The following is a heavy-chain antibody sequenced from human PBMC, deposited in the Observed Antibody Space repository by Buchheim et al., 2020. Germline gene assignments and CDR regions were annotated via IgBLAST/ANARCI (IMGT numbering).Heavy chain of an antibody. J-gene: IGHJ4*02. Sequence: LLVESGGDLVQPGGSLRLSCAASTFTFSNHAMTWVRQAPGKGLEWVASIDISGANTYYADSVLGRFSLSSDNSKNTLYLQLTSLRPDDTALYYCAQELRPNDSWGPGTL. CDR2: IDISGANT. V-gene: IGHV3-23*04. CDR3: AQELRPNDS. CDR1: TFTFSNHA.